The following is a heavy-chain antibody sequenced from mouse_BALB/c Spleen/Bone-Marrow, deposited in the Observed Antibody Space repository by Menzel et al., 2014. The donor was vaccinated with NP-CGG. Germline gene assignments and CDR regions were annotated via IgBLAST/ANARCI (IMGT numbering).Heavy chain of an antibody. CDR3: ARAAYYRYDEGAWFAY. J-gene: IGHJ3*01. CDR1: GYTFTSYM. Sequence: VQLQQSGAELARPGASVKMSCKASGYTFTSYMMHWVKQRPGQGLEWIGYINPSSGYTNYNQKFKDKATLTADKSSSTAYMQLSSPTSEDSAVYYCARAAYYRYDEGAWFAYWGQGTLVTVSA. V-gene: IGHV1-4*01. D-gene: IGHD2-14*01. CDR2: INPSSGYT.